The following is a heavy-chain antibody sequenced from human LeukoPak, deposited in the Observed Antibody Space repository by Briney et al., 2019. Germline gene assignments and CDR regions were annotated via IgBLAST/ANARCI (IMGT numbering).Heavy chain of an antibody. J-gene: IGHJ4*02. CDR3: AKARNKNSWLSDY. CDR2: ISGSGGST. CDR1: GFTFSSYA. V-gene: IGHV3-23*01. D-gene: IGHD3-22*01. Sequence: GGSLRLSCAASGFTFSSYAMSWVRQAPGKGLEWVSAISGSGGSTYYADSVKGRLTISRDNSKNTLYLQMNSLRAEDTAVYYCAKARNKNSWLSDYWGQGTLVTVSS.